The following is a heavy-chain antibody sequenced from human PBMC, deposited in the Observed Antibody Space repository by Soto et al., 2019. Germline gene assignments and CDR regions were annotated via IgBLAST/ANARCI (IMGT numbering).Heavy chain of an antibody. CDR3: AGGDQGFDY. V-gene: IGHV6-1*01. CDR1: GDSVSSNSAA. D-gene: IGHD3-16*01. CDR2: TYYRSKWYN. Sequence: PSETLSLTCAISGDSVSSNSAAWNWIRQSPSRGLEWLARTYYRSKWYNNYALAVKSRITINPDPSKNQFSLQLNSVTPEDTAVYCCAGGDQGFDYWGQGTLVTVSS. J-gene: IGHJ4*02.